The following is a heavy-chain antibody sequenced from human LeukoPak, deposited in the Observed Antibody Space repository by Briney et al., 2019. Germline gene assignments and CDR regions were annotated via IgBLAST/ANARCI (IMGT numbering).Heavy chain of an antibody. V-gene: IGHV1-69*05. CDR1: GGTFSSYA. CDR3: ARGVFGVVIIYFDY. CDR2: IIPIFGTA. D-gene: IGHD3-3*01. J-gene: IGHJ4*02. Sequence: SVNVSCTASGGTFSSYAISWVRQAPGQGLEWMGGIIPIFGTANYAQKFQGRVTITTDESTSTAYMELSSLRSEDTAVYYCARGVFGVVIIYFDYWGQGTLVTVSS.